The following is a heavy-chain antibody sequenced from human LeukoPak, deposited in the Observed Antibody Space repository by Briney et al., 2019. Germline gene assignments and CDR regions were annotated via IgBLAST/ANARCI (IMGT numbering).Heavy chain of an antibody. CDR1: GFTFSSYS. D-gene: IGHD6-13*01. CDR3: ARAAYSSSPDY. CDR2: ISPSSSTI. J-gene: IGHJ4*02. V-gene: IGHV3-48*02. Sequence: PGGSLRLSCAASGFTFSSYSMNWVRQAPGKGLEWVSYISPSSSTIFYADSVKGRFTISRDNAKNSLYLHMNSPRDEDTAVYYCARAAYSSSPDYWGQGTLVTVSS.